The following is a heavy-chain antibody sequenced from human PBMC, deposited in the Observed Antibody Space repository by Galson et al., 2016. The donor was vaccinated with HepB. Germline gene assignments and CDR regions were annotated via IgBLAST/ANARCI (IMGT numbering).Heavy chain of an antibody. D-gene: IGHD2-2*01. CDR3: AKGNIVQVPAAPYA. Sequence: LRLSCAASGFTFSNYAMSWVRQAPGKGLEWVSSISGSGDTTYDADAVRGRFTISRDNSRDTLSLQMDSLRAEDSAIYYCAKGNIVQVPAAPYAWGQGALVTVSS. CDR2: ISGSGDTT. J-gene: IGHJ5*02. CDR1: GFTFSNYA. V-gene: IGHV3-23*01.